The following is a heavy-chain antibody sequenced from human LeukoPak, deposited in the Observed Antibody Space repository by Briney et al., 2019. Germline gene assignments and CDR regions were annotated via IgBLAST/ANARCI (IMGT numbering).Heavy chain of an antibody. CDR2: ISSSGSTI. D-gene: IGHD6-19*01. CDR3: ARGASGWLYHFDY. J-gene: IGHJ4*02. Sequence: PGGSLRLSCAASGFTFSSYEMNWVRQAPGKGLEWVSYISSSGSTIYYADSVKGRFTISRDNAKNSLYLQMNSLRAEDTAVYYCARGASGWLYHFDYWGQGTLVTVSS. V-gene: IGHV3-48*03. CDR1: GFTFSSYE.